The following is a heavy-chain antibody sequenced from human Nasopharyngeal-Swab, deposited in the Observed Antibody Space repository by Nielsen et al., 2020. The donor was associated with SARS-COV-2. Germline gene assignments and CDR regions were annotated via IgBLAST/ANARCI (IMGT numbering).Heavy chain of an antibody. V-gene: IGHV3-33*05. CDR2: ISYEGSNK. D-gene: IGHD3-10*01. Sequence: WIRQPPGKGLEWVALISYEGSNKYYADSVKGRFTISRDNSKNTLYLQMNSLRAEDTAVYYCARDTYGSGSNWGYYYGMDVWGQGTTVTVSS. J-gene: IGHJ6*02. CDR3: ARDTYGSGSNWGYYYGMDV.